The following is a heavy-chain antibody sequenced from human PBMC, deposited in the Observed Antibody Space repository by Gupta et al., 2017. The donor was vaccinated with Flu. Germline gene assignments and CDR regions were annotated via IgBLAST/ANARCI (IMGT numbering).Heavy chain of an antibody. CDR3: ARGEQHSYADYHYGMDV. D-gene: IGHD6-13*01. CDR2: VEDSGST. V-gene: IGHV4-39*01. Sequence: MRGSSCSWGRIRQPPGKGREWMGTVEDSGSTYQNPSLKSRGTMSGDTPKKQVSLRLTSVTAADTAVYYCARGEQHSYADYHYGMDVGGQGTTVTVSS. CDR1: MRGSSCS. J-gene: IGHJ6*02.